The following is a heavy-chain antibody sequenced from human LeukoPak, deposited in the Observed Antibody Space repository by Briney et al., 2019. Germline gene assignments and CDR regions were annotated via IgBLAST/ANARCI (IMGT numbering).Heavy chain of an antibody. D-gene: IGHD5-18*01. CDR2: INPNSGGI. CDR3: ARGLMGTAMVHDAFDI. CDR1: GYTFTGYY. J-gene: IGHJ3*02. V-gene: IGHV1-2*04. Sequence: ASVKVSCKASGYTFTGYYMHWVRQAPGQGLEWMGWINPNSGGINYAQKFQGWVTMTRDTSISTAYMELSRLRSDDTAVYYCARGLMGTAMVHDAFDIWGQGTMVTVSS.